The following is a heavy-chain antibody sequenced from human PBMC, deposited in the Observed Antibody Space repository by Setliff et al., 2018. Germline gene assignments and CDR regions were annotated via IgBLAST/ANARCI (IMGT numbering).Heavy chain of an antibody. J-gene: IGHJ6*03. CDR3: TTGTNYFGSGSTSHLLYMDV. D-gene: IGHD3-10*01. Sequence: GASVKVSCKASGDTSTTYAIHWVRQAPGQGLEWMGWINAGNGNIRYSQNFQGRVTITRDTSASTAYMELNSLTTEDTGVYYCTTGTNYFGSGSTSHLLYMDVWGKGTTVTVSS. CDR1: GDTSTTYA. CDR2: INAGNGNI. V-gene: IGHV1-3*01.